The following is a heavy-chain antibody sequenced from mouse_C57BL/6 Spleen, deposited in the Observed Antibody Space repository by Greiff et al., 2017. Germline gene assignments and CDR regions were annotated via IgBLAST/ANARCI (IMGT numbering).Heavy chain of an antibody. Sequence: DVKLVESGGGLVKPGGSLKLSCAASGFTFSSYAMSWVRQTPEKRLEWVATISDGGSYTYYPDNVKGRFTISRDNAKNNLYLQMSHLKSEDTAMXYCARFYYDYVYFDVWGTGTTVTVSS. CDR2: ISDGGSYT. CDR3: ARFYYDYVYFDV. V-gene: IGHV5-4*03. J-gene: IGHJ1*03. CDR1: GFTFSSYA. D-gene: IGHD2-4*01.